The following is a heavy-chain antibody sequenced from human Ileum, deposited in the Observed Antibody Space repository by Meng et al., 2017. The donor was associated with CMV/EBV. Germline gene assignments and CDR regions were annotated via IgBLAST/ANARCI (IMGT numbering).Heavy chain of an antibody. CDR1: GFSFSNAW. D-gene: IGHD3-9*01. Sequence: ASGFSFSNAWMNWVRQAPGKGLEWVGRIRSKTYGGTTAYAAPVKGTFTISRDDSRNTLYLQMNSLQTEDTGVYYCTTDLLLTGIFDSWGQGTLVTVSS. CDR2: IRSKTYGGTT. CDR3: TTDLLLTGIFDS. V-gene: IGHV3-15*07. J-gene: IGHJ4*02.